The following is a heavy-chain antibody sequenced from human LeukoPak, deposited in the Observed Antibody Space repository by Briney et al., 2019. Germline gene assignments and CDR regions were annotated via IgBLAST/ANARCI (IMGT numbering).Heavy chain of an antibody. CDR3: GSSVSAPY. J-gene: IGHJ4*02. D-gene: IGHD2-21*02. Sequence: AGGSLRLSCAASGFTFSNYWMHWVRQAPGKRLVWVSRINSDGGRTNYADSVKGRFTISRDNAKNTLYLQMNSLRAEDTAVYYCGSSVSAPYWGQGTLVTVSS. CDR1: GFTFSNYW. CDR2: INSDGGRT. V-gene: IGHV3-74*01.